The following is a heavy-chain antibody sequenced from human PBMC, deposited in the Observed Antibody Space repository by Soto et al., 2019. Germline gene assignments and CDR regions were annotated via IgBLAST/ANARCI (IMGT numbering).Heavy chain of an antibody. CDR2: IYYSGST. Sequence: SETLSLTCTVSGGSISSYYWSWIRQPPGKGLEWIGYIYYSGSTNYNPSLKSRVTISVDTSKNQFSLKLSSVTAADTAVYYCARHSPGYCSGGSCYRYFQHWGQGTLVTVSS. J-gene: IGHJ1*01. CDR1: GGSISSYY. V-gene: IGHV4-59*08. CDR3: ARHSPGYCSGGSCYRYFQH. D-gene: IGHD2-15*01.